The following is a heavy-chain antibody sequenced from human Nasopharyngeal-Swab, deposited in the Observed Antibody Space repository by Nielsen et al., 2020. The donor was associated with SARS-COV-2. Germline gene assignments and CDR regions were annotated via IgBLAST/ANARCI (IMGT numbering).Heavy chain of an antibody. CDR3: VKEERPPYFDH. CDR2: IGGDGGST. CDR1: GFTFSNYA. V-gene: IGHV3-23*01. J-gene: IGHJ4*02. Sequence: GESLKISCVASGFTFSNYAMNWVRQAPGKRLEWVSVIGGDGGSTYYADSVKGRFTISRDNSKNTLYLQMNSLRAEDTAVYYCVKEERPPYFDHWGQGTLVTVSS. D-gene: IGHD3-16*01.